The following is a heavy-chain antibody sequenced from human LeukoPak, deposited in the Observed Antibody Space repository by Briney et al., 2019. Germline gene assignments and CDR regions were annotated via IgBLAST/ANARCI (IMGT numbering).Heavy chain of an antibody. D-gene: IGHD2-15*01. V-gene: IGHV3-23*01. Sequence: GGSLRLSCAASGFTFSSYARSWVRQAPGKGLEWVSAISGSGGSTYYADSVKGRFTISRDNSKNTLYLQMNSLRAEDTAVYYCAKDGIVVVVAAPGNWFDPWGQGTLVTVSS. CDR3: AKDGIVVVVAAPGNWFDP. CDR1: GFTFSSYA. J-gene: IGHJ5*02. CDR2: ISGSGGST.